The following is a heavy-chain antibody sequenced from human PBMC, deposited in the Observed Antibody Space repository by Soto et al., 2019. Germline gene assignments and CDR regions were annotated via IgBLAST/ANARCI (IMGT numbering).Heavy chain of an antibody. Sequence: EVQLVESGGGLVQPGGSLRLSCAASGFTFSSYSMNWVRQAPGKGLEWVSYISSSSSTIYYADSVKGRFTISRDNAKNSLYLQMNSLRAEDTAVYYCARDGEVVVAATRYFDYGGQGTLVPVSS. D-gene: IGHD2-15*01. CDR1: GFTFSSYS. J-gene: IGHJ4*02. CDR2: ISSSSSTI. CDR3: ARDGEVVVAATRYFDY. V-gene: IGHV3-48*01.